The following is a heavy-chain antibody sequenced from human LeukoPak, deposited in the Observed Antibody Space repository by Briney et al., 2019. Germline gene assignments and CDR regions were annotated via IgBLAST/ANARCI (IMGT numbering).Heavy chain of an antibody. Sequence: PGGSLRLSCAASGFTFATDSMNWVRQAPGKGLEWVANIKQDGSEKYYVDSVKGRFTISRDNAKNSLYLQMNSLRAEDTAVYYCARSVDTAMEPFDYWGQGTLVTVSS. CDR3: ARSVDTAMEPFDY. CDR2: IKQDGSEK. CDR1: GFTFATDS. V-gene: IGHV3-7*01. D-gene: IGHD5-18*01. J-gene: IGHJ4*02.